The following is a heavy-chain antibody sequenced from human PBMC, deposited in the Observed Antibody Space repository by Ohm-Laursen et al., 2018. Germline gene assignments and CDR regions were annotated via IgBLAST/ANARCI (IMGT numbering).Heavy chain of an antibody. Sequence: SETLSLTCTVSGGSISSYYWNWIRQPAGKGLEWIGRIYSSGSTNYNPSLKSRVTMSVDTSKSQFSLKVNSVTAADTAVYYCARSFDTYYFDLWGQGTLVTVSS. CDR1: GGSISSYY. J-gene: IGHJ4*02. CDR3: ARSFDTYYFDL. CDR2: IYSSGST. V-gene: IGHV4-4*07.